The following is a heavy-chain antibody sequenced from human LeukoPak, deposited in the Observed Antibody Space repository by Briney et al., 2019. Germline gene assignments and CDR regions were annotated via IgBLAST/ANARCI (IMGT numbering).Heavy chain of an antibody. CDR2: IYGRGST. CDR1: GYSLGKNYY. Sequence: PSETLSLTCAVSGYSLGKNYYWGWLRTSPGKVLEGIGRIYGRGSTSYNPSLKNRVTMSVDTSKNQFSLQLTSVTAADTAVYYCARYDSRGSASTKFDYWGQGILVTISS. V-gene: IGHV4-38-2*01. CDR3: ARYDSRGSASTKFDY. J-gene: IGHJ4*02. D-gene: IGHD3-16*01.